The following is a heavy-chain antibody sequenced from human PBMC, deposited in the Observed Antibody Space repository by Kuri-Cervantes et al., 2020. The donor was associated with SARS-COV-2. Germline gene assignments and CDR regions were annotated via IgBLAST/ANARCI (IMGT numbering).Heavy chain of an antibody. Sequence: GGSLRLSCAASGFTFNTYWMTWVRQAPGKGLESVANIKQDGSEKYYVDSVEGRFTISRDNAKNTLYLQMNSLRAEDTALYYCARGGGYTGPNNYWFDPWGQGTLVTVSS. CDR3: ARGGGYTGPNNYWFDP. CDR1: GFTFNTYW. CDR2: IKQDGSEK. J-gene: IGHJ5*02. D-gene: IGHD2-2*02. V-gene: IGHV3-7*02.